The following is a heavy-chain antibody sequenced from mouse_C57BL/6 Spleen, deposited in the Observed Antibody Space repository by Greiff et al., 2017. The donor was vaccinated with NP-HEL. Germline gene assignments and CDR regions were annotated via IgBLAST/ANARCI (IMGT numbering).Heavy chain of an antibody. CDR3: ASGTTGDY. CDR1: GYTFTSYW. V-gene: IGHV1-55*01. Sequence: VQLQQPGAELVKPGASVQMSCTASGYTFTSYWITWVKPRPGQGLAWIGDIYPGSGSTNYTEKFKSKATLTVDTSSSTAYMQLSSLTSEDSAVYYCASGTTGDYWGQGTTLTVSS. J-gene: IGHJ2*01. D-gene: IGHD1-1*01. CDR2: IYPGSGST.